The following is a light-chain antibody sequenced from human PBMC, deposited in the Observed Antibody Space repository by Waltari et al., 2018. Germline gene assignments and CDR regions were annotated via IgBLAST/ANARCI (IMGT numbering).Light chain of an antibody. CDR1: TLKSYY. J-gene: IGLJ2*01. Sequence: SSELTQDPAVSVALGQTVRITCQGATLKSYYARWYQQKPAQAPVLVIYGKNNRPSGIPDRFSGSSSGNTASLTITGAQAEDEADYYCNSRDSSGNHVVFGGGTKLTVL. CDR3: NSRDSSGNHVV. CDR2: GKN. V-gene: IGLV3-19*01.